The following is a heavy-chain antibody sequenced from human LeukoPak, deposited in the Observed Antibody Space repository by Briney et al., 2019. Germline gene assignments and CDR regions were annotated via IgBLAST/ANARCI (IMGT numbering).Heavy chain of an antibody. CDR3: ARGSVLSKYSATNWFDP. Sequence: PSETLSLTCAVYGGSFSGYYWSWIRQPPGKGLEWIGEINHSGSTNYNPSLKSRVTISVDTSKNQFSLKLSSVTAADTAVYYCARGSVLSKYSATNWFDPWGQGTLVTVSS. V-gene: IGHV4-34*01. D-gene: IGHD2-15*01. CDR1: GGSFSGYY. J-gene: IGHJ5*02. CDR2: INHSGST.